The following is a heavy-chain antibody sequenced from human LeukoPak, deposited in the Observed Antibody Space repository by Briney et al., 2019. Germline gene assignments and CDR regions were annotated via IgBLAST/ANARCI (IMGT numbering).Heavy chain of an antibody. Sequence: SETLSLTCTVSGGSISSSSYYWGWIRQPPGKGLEWIGSIYYSGSTYYNPSLKSRVTISVDKSKNQFSLKLSSVTAADTAVYYCARGEGQYYDFWSGEIYFDYWGQGTLVTVSS. D-gene: IGHD3-3*01. CDR1: GGSISSSSYY. J-gene: IGHJ4*02. CDR3: ARGEGQYYDFWSGEIYFDY. V-gene: IGHV4-39*07. CDR2: IYYSGST.